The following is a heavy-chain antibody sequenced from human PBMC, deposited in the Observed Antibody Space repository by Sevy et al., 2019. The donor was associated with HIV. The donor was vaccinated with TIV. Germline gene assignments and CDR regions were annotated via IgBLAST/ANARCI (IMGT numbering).Heavy chain of an antibody. CDR1: GYIFTDYY. D-gene: IGHD4-17*01. CDR2: INSDSGVT. J-gene: IGHJ6*02. V-gene: IGHV1-2*02. Sequence: ASVKVSCKASGYIFTDYYIHWVRQAPGQGLEWMAWINSDSGVTSYAQRFQGEVTVTRDTSLSTAYLELIRLRSNDTAIYYCARLTTKPTSDLYGMDVWGQGTTVTVSS. CDR3: ARLTTKPTSDLYGMDV.